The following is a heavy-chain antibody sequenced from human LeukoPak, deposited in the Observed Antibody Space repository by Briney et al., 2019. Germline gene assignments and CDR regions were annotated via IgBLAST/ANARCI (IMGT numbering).Heavy chain of an antibody. CDR3: AKAALVAAKSKYYFDC. Sequence: GGSLRLSCAASGITFSSYAMSWVRQAPGKGLEWVAAISGSGGSTNYADSVKGRFSISRGNSRSTLYLQMNSLRAEDTAVYFCAKAALVAAKSKYYFDCWGQGTLVTVS. J-gene: IGHJ4*02. CDR2: ISGSGGST. CDR1: GITFSSYA. D-gene: IGHD2-2*01. V-gene: IGHV3-23*01.